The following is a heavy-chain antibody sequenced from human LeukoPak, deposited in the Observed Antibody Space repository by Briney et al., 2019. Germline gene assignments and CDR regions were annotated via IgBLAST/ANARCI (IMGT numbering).Heavy chain of an antibody. Sequence: SEALSLTCTVSRGSISTYYWSWIRQPPGKGLEWIGYIYYSGSTNYNPSLKSRVTISVDTSKNQFSLKLRSVTAADTAVYYCARHSGYVDLGYGMDVWGQGTTVTVSS. J-gene: IGHJ6*02. V-gene: IGHV4-59*08. D-gene: IGHD5-12*01. CDR1: RGSISTYY. CDR3: ARHSGYVDLGYGMDV. CDR2: IYYSGST.